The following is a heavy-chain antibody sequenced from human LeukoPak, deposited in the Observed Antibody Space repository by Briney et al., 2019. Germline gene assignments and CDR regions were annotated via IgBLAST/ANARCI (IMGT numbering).Heavy chain of an antibody. CDR3: ARVKTTVTVFDY. CDR2: INPNSGGST. CDR1: GYTFTGYY. Sequence: ASVKVSCKASGYTFTGYYMHWVRQAPGQGLEWMGWINPNSGGSTSYAQIFQGRVTMTRDTSTSTVYMGLSSLRSEDTAVYYCARVKTTVTVFDYWGQGTLVTVSS. D-gene: IGHD4-17*01. V-gene: IGHV1-46*01. J-gene: IGHJ4*02.